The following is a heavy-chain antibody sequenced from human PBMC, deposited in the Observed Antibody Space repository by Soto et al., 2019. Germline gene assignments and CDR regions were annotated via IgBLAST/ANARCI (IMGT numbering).Heavy chain of an antibody. Sequence: SQTLSLTCVISGDSVSSNSAAWNWIRQSPSRGLEWLGRTYYRSKWYNDYAVSVKSRITINPDTSKNQFSLQLNSVTPEDTAVYYCARDLGAHRNDFRSGYQYYFDYWGQGPLVTVYS. J-gene: IGHJ4*02. CDR1: GDSVSSNSAA. CDR2: TYYRSKWYN. V-gene: IGHV6-1*01. CDR3: ARDLGAHRNDFRSGYQYYFDY. D-gene: IGHD3-3*01.